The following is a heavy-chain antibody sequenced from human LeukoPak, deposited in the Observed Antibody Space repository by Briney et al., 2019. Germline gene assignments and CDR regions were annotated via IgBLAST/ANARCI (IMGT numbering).Heavy chain of an antibody. CDR3: ARGRGVPAASGYYYYYYMDV. V-gene: IGHV1-69*05. CDR2: IIPISGTA. J-gene: IGHJ6*03. CDR1: GGTFSSYA. Sequence: SVKVSCKASGGTFSSYAISWVRQAPGQGLEWMGGIIPISGTANYAQKFQGRVTITTDESTSTAYMELSSQRSEDTAVYYCARGRGVPAASGYYYYYYMDVWGKGTTVTVSS. D-gene: IGHD2-2*01.